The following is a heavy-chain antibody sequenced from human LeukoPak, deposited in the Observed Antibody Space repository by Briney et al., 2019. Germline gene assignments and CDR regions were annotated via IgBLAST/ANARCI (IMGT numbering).Heavy chain of an antibody. V-gene: IGHV4-34*01. CDR3: VRSDRGAFDI. CDR2: INHSGST. J-gene: IGHJ3*02. CDR1: GGSFSGYY. Sequence: SETLSLTCAVYGGSFSGYYWSWIRQPPGKGLEWIGEINHSGSTNYNPSLKSRVTISVDTSKNQFSLKLSSVTAADTAVYYCVRSDRGAFDIWGQGTMVTVSS.